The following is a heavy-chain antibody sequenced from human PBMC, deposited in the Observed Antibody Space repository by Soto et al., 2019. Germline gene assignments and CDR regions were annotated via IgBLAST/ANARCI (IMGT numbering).Heavy chain of an antibody. CDR2: INDRGSM. D-gene: IGHD3-9*01. CDR1: GGSFSGYY. J-gene: IGHJ2*01. CDR3: ARESHDILSGPPWVWYFDH. V-gene: IGHV4-34*01. Sequence: QVQLQQWGAGPLRPLETLSLTCGVSGGSFSGYYWAWIRQSPGKGLEWIGEINDRGSMNYNPSLKSRISISVDTSKNHYSLNLRSVAAADTAVYYCARESHDILSGPPWVWYFDHWGRGTLVPVSS.